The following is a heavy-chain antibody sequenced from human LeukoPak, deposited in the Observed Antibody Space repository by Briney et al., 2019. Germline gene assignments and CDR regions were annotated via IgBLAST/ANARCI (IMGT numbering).Heavy chain of an antibody. CDR1: GGTFSSYA. V-gene: IGHV1-69*01. J-gene: IGHJ5*02. CDR2: IIPIFGTA. D-gene: IGHD7-27*01. Sequence: GASVKVSCKASGGTFSSYAISWVRQAPGQGLEWMGGIIPIFGTANYARKFQGRVTITADESTSTAYMELSSLRSEDTAVYYCARDRLGIPFDPWGQGTLVTVSS. CDR3: ARDRLGIPFDP.